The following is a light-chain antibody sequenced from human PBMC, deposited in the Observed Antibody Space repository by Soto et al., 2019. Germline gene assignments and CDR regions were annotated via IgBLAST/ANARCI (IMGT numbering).Light chain of an antibody. V-gene: IGKV1-5*03. J-gene: IGKJ3*01. CDR1: QSISSW. CDR3: QQCNSYPFT. Sequence: DIQMTQSPSTLSASVGDRVTITCRASQSISSWLAWYQQKPGKAPKLLIYTASSLESGVPSRFSGSGSGTEFTLTISSLQPDDFATYYCQQCNSYPFTFGPGTKVYIK. CDR2: TAS.